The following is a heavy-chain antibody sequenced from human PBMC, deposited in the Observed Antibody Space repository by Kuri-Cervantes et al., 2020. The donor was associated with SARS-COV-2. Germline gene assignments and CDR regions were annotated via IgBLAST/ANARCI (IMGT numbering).Heavy chain of an antibody. J-gene: IGHJ6*02. V-gene: IGHV3-23*01. CDR3: AKDKLPMGDYWYGMDV. Sequence: LSLTCAASGFSFSTYALSWVRQAPGKGLEWVSGISGNGDGTYYADSVKGRFTISRDNFKSTVYLRMNSLRAEDAAVYYCAKDKLPMGDYWYGMDVWGQGTTVTVSS. CDR2: ISGNGDGT. CDR1: GFSFSTYA. D-gene: IGHD2-15*01.